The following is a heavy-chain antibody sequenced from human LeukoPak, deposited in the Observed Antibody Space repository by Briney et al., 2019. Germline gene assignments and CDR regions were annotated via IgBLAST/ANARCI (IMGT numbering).Heavy chain of an antibody. D-gene: IGHD3-3*01. CDR3: AGDGARYDFWSGYGYYFDY. Sequence: PSETLSLTCTVSGGSISSYYWSWIRQPAGKGLEWIGRIYTSGSTNYNPSLKSRVTMSVDTSKNQFSLKLSSVTAADTAVYYCAGDGARYDFWSGYGYYFDYWGQGTLVTVSS. J-gene: IGHJ4*02. CDR2: IYTSGST. V-gene: IGHV4-4*07. CDR1: GGSISSYY.